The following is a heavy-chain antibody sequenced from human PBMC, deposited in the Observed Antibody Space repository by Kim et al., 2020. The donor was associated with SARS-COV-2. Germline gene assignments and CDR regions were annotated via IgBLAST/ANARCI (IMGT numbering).Heavy chain of an antibody. V-gene: IGHV3-23*01. J-gene: IGHJ4*02. CDR3: AKGVTNSGFDY. D-gene: IGHD4-17*01. Sequence: GGSLRLSCAASGFTFDTSHMGWVRQAPGKGLEWVSRISWDGTRTYYADSVKGRVTMSSDKSKNTVYLHMNSLRVEDTAVYYCAKGVTNSGFDYWGQGTQV. CDR1: GFTFDTSH. CDR2: ISWDGTRT.